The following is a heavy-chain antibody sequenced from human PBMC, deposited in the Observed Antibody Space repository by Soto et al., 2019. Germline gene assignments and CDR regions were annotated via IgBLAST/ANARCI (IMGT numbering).Heavy chain of an antibody. J-gene: IGHJ4*02. CDR1: GGSMISYY. D-gene: IGHD1-20*01. V-gene: IGHV4-34*01. Sequence: PSETLSLTCTVSGGSMISYYWSWIRQPPGKGLEWIGEINYSETTNCNPSLKSRVTISIDTSKNQFSLKLSSVTAADTAVYYCARGGISGTTARVDYWGLGTLVTVSS. CDR3: ARGGISGTTARVDY. CDR2: INYSETT.